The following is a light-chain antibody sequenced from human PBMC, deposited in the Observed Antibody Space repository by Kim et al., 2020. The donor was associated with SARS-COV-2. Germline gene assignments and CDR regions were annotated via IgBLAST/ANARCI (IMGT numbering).Light chain of an antibody. Sequence: SSELTQDPVVSVALGQTVRITCQGDSLRSYYASWYQQKPGQAPVLVIYGKNNRPSGIPDRFSGSSSGNTASLTITGAQAEDEADYYCNSRDSSGTHYVFG. CDR2: GKN. CDR1: SLRSYY. V-gene: IGLV3-19*01. J-gene: IGLJ1*01. CDR3: NSRDSSGTHYV.